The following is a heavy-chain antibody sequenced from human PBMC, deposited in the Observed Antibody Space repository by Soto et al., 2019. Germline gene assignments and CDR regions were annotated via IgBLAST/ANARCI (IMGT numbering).Heavy chain of an antibody. CDR1: GYTFTSYG. D-gene: IGHD3-22*01. CDR2: ISAYNGNT. Sequence: AASVKVSSKASGYTFTSYGISWVRQAPGQGLEWMGWISAYNGNTNYAQKLQGRVTMTTDTSTSTAYMELRSLRSDDTAVYYCARVYDSSGYYTADVDYWGQGTLVTVSS. CDR3: ARVYDSSGYYTADVDY. J-gene: IGHJ4*02. V-gene: IGHV1-18*01.